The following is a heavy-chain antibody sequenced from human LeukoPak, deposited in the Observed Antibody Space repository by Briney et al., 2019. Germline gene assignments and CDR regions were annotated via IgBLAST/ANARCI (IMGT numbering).Heavy chain of an antibody. CDR3: ARDLGSIFGVVIA. V-gene: IGHV4-30-2*01. J-gene: IGHJ4*02. Sequence: SETLSLTCAVSGGSISSGGYSWSWIRQPPGKGLEWIGYIYHSGSTYYNPSLKSRVTISVDRSKNQFSLKLSSVTAADTAVYYCARDLGSIFGVVIAWGQGTLVTVSS. D-gene: IGHD3-3*01. CDR1: GGSISSGGYS. CDR2: IYHSGST.